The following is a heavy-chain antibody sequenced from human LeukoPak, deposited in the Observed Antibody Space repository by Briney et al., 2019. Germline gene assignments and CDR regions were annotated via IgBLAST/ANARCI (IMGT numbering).Heavy chain of an antibody. J-gene: IGHJ5*02. CDR2: IIPIFDTP. D-gene: IGHD3-22*01. CDR3: ARYYYDSSGPLNWFDP. V-gene: IGHV1-69*06. Sequence: ASVKVSCKASGGTFSNYAISWVRQAPGQGLEWMGGIIPIFDTPNFAQKFQGRVTITADKSTSTAYMELSRLRSEDTAVYYCARYYYDSSGPLNWFDPWGQGTLVTVSS. CDR1: GGTFSNYA.